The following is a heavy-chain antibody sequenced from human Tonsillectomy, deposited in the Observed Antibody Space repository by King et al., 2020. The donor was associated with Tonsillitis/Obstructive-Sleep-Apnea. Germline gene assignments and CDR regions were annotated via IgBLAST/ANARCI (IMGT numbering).Heavy chain of an antibody. CDR2: IRSKAYGGTT. CDR1: GFTFGDYA. J-gene: IGHJ4*02. V-gene: IGHV3-49*04. CDR3: TRDRTSNDFWSGHDLDY. Sequence: VQLVESGGGLVQPGRSLRLSCKASGFTFGDYAMSWVRQAPGKGLEWVSFIRSKAYGGTTDYAASVKGRFTISRDDSKSIAYLQMNSLKTEDTAVYYCTRDRTSNDFWSGHDLDYWGQGTLVTVSS. D-gene: IGHD3-3*01.